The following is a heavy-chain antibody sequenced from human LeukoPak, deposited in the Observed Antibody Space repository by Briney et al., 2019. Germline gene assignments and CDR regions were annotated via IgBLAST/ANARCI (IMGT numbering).Heavy chain of an antibody. CDR3: ARSYYVWGSYPPDDY. J-gene: IGHJ4*02. Sequence: GGSLRLSCAASGFTLSSYLMSWVRQAPGKGREWVANIKQDGSEKYYVDSVKGRFTISRDNAKNSLYLQMNSLRAEDTAVYYCARSYYVWGSYPPDDYWGQGTLVTVSS. CDR1: GFTLSSYL. V-gene: IGHV3-7*01. CDR2: IKQDGSEK. D-gene: IGHD3-16*02.